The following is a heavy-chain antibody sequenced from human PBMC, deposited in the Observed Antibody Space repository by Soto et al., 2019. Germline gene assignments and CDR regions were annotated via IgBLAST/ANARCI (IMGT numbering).Heavy chain of an antibody. J-gene: IGHJ6*02. V-gene: IGHV3-72*01. CDR3: ARGGDYYDSSGYLGPYYYGMDV. D-gene: IGHD3-22*01. CDR2: TRNKANSYTT. CDR1: GFTFSDHY. Sequence: GGSLRLSCAASGFTFSDHYMDWVRQAPGKGLEWVGRTRNKANSYTTEYAASVKGRFTISRDDSKNSLYLQMNSLKTEDTAVYYCARGGDYYDSSGYLGPYYYGMDVWGQGTTVTVSS.